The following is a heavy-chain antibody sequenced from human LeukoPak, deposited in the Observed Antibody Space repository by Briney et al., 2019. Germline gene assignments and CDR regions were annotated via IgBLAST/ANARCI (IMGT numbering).Heavy chain of an antibody. CDR3: ARDVYRRGGAFDI. V-gene: IGHV3-74*01. CDR1: RFTFSTYW. CDR2: ISSDGSIT. J-gene: IGHJ3*02. D-gene: IGHD2-8*01. Sequence: GGSLRLSCAASRFTFSTYWMHWVRQAPGKGLVWVSRISSDGSITGYADSVKGRFTISRDNSKNTLYLQMNSLRAEDTAVYYCARDVYRRGGAFDIWGQGTMVTVSS.